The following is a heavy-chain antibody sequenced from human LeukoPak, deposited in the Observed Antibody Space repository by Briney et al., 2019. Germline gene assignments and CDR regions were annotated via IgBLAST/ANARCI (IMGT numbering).Heavy chain of an antibody. CDR2: ISSSSTI. CDR1: GSTFSSYS. CDR3: ASLTTVITGDGVLFDY. V-gene: IGHV3-48*01. D-gene: IGHD4-17*01. Sequence: GGSLRLSCAASGSTFSSYSMDWVRQAPGKGLEWVSYISSSSTIYYADSVKGRFTISRDNAKNSLYLQMNSLRAEDTAVYYCASLTTVITGDGVLFDYWGQGTLVTVSS. J-gene: IGHJ4*02.